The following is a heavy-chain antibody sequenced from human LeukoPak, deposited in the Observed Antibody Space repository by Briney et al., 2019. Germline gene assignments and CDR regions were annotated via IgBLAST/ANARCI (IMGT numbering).Heavy chain of an antibody. J-gene: IGHJ3*02. CDR1: GFTVSTNY. D-gene: IGHD5-12*01. V-gene: IGHV3-53*01. Sequence: GGSLRLSCAASGFTVSTNYLSWVRQAPGKGLEWVSVLYSGGSTYYADSVKGRFTISRDNSKNTLYLQMDSLRAEDTAVYYCARGYSDYDYAFDIWGQGIMVTVSS. CDR2: LYSGGST. CDR3: ARGYSDYDYAFDI.